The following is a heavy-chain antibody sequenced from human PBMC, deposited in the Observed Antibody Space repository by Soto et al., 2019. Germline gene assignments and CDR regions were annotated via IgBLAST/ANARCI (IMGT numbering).Heavy chain of an antibody. Sequence: QVQLVQSGAEVKKPGSSVKVSCKASGGTFSSYTISWVRQAPGQGLEWMGRIIPTLGIANYAQKFQGRVTITADKSTSTAYMALSSLRSEDTAVYYCARGGNYATLNWFDPLGQGTLVTVSS. V-gene: IGHV1-69*02. CDR3: ARGGNYATLNWFDP. CDR2: IIPTLGIA. J-gene: IGHJ5*02. D-gene: IGHD1-7*01. CDR1: GGTFSSYT.